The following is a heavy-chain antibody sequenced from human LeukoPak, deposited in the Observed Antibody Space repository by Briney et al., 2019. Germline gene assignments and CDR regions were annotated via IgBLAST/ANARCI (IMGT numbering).Heavy chain of an antibody. D-gene: IGHD3-3*01. CDR3: AKAAGLRFLEWLPDYYYYYMDV. CDR2: VLGSSDTT. CDR1: GFTSKTFA. V-gene: IGHV3-23*01. J-gene: IGHJ6*03. Sequence: GGSLRLSCVASGFTSKTFALSWVRQAPGKGLEWVSSVLGSSDTTYYADSVKGRFTISRDTSKNTLYLQMNSLRAEDTAVYYCAKAAGLRFLEWLPDYYYYYMDVWGKGTTVTVSS.